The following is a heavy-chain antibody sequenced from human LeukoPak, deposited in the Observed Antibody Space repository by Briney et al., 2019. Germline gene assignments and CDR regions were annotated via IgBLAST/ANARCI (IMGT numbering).Heavy chain of an antibody. Sequence: PGESLQISCKGSGYSFTNYWIGWVRQLPGKGLEWMGIIYPGDSATRYSPSFQGLVTISADKSINTAYLQWSSLKASDTAIYYCARGNNENYYDWFDPWGQGTLVTVSS. V-gene: IGHV5-51*01. CDR3: ARGNNENYYDWFDP. D-gene: IGHD1-26*01. CDR1: GYSFTNYW. CDR2: IYPGDSAT. J-gene: IGHJ5*02.